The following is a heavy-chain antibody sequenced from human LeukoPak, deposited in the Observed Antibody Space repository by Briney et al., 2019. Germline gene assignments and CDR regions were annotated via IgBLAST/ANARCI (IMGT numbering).Heavy chain of an antibody. D-gene: IGHD3-10*01. Sequence: ASVKVSCKASGYTFTSYYMHWVRQAPGQGLEWMGIINPSGGSTSYAQKFQGRVTMTRDTSTSTVYMELSNLRSEDTAVYYCARETVYGSGSYLPLYFDYWGQGTLVTVSS. CDR2: INPSGGST. V-gene: IGHV1-46*01. CDR3: ARETVYGSGSYLPLYFDY. CDR1: GYTFTSYY. J-gene: IGHJ4*02.